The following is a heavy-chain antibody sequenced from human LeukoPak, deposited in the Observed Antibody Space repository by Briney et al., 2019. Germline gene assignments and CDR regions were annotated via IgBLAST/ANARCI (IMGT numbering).Heavy chain of an antibody. CDR2: ISSSSSTI. D-gene: IGHD6-13*01. V-gene: IGHV3-48*02. Sequence: GGSLRLSCAASGFTFSSYSMNWVRQAPGKGLEWVSYISSSSSTIYYADSVKGRFTISRDNAKNSLYLQMNSLRDEDTAVYYCARVKYSSSWSYYFDYWGQGTLVTVSS. J-gene: IGHJ4*02. CDR1: GFTFSSYS. CDR3: ARVKYSSSWSYYFDY.